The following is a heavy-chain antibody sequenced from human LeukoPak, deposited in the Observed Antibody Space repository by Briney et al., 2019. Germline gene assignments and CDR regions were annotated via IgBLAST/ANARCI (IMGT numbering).Heavy chain of an antibody. D-gene: IGHD3-10*01. CDR2: INYSGST. Sequence: PSETLSLTCAVYGGSFSDHYWTWIRQPPGKGPEWIGEINYSGSTNYNPSLESRVSISVDTSKNQSSLQLSSVTAADTAVYYCARSDAVRGLYGMDVWGQGTTVTVSS. V-gene: IGHV4-34*01. CDR3: ARSDAVRGLYGMDV. J-gene: IGHJ6*02. CDR1: GGSFSDHY.